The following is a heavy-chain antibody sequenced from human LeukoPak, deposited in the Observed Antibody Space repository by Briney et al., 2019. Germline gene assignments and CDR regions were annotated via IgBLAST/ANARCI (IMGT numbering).Heavy chain of an antibody. CDR1: GSRFTSYW. CDR2: IYPGDSDT. V-gene: IGHV5-51*01. CDR3: ARRSNGFDP. J-gene: IGHJ5*02. Sequence: GESLQISCKGSGSRFTSYWIGWVRQMPGKGLEWTGIIYPGDSDTRYSPSFQGQVTISADKSISTAYLQWGSLKASDTAMYYCARRSNGFDPWGQGTLVTVSS.